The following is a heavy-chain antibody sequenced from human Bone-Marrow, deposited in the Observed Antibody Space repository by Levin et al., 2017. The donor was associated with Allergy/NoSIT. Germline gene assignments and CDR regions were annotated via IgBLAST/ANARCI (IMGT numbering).Heavy chain of an antibody. Sequence: GESLKISCAASGFTFGSYAMSWVRQAPGKGLEWVSAIGSGGGSTYYADSVKGRFTISRDNPKNTLYLQMNSLRAEDTAVYYCAKGMDAPVQGSDYWGQGTLVTVSS. CDR2: IGSGGGST. V-gene: IGHV3-23*01. CDR3: AKGMDAPVQGSDY. J-gene: IGHJ4*02. CDR1: GFTFGSYA. D-gene: IGHD3-10*01.